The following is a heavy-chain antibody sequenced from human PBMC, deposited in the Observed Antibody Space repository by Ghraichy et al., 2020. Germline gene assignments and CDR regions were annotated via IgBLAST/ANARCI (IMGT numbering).Heavy chain of an antibody. CDR2: INQDGSEK. V-gene: IGHV3-7*03. CDR3: VRGFTGY. CDR1: GFTFRSYW. D-gene: IGHD2-8*02. Sequence: GESLNISCAASGFTFRSYWMTWVRQARGKGLEWVANINQDGSEKNYVDSVKGRFTISRDNAENSLFLHVDRLRAEDTAVYYCVRGFTGYFGQGTLVTVSS. J-gene: IGHJ4*02.